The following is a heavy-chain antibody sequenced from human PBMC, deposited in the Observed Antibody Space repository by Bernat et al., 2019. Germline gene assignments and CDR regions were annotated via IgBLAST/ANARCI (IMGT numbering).Heavy chain of an antibody. CDR2: IWYDGSNK. D-gene: IGHD3-22*01. CDR3: ARDFGTYYDSSGRFDY. V-gene: IGHV3-33*01. Sequence: QVQLVESGGGVVQPGRSLRLSCAASGFTFRSYGMHWVRQAPGKGLEWVAVIWYDGSNKYYADSVKGRFTISRDNSKNTLYLQMNSLRAEDTAVYYCARDFGTYYDSSGRFDYWGQGTLVTVSS. CDR1: GFTFRSYG. J-gene: IGHJ4*02.